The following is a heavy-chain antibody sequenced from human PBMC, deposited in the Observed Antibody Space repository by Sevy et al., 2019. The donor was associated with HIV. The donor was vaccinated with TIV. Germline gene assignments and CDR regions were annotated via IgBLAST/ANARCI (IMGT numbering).Heavy chain of an antibody. CDR3: TRDDIYSHPWEFDW. D-gene: IGHD1-26*01. CDR2: FNPNNGDS. V-gene: IGHV1-2*02. Sequence: ASVKVSCKASGFTFSDYYMHWVRQAPGQGLEWMGWFNPNNGDSRSAQKFQGRVTLTGDMSISTANMELTRQRSDDTAIYFCTRDDIYSHPWEFDWWGHGALVTVSS. CDR1: GFTFSDYY. J-gene: IGHJ4*01.